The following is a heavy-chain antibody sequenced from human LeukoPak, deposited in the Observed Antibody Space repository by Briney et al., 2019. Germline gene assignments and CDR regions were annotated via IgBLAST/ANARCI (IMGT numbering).Heavy chain of an antibody. CDR2: IYHSGST. Sequence: PSETLSLTCTVSGGSISSSSYYWGWIRQPPGKGLEWIGSIYHSGSTYYNPSLKARVTISVDRSKNQFSLRLSSVTAADTAVYYCARDTPERYSGSYFDYWGQGTLVTVSS. V-gene: IGHV4-39*07. CDR3: ARDTPERYSGSYFDY. D-gene: IGHD1-26*01. CDR1: GGSISSSSYY. J-gene: IGHJ4*03.